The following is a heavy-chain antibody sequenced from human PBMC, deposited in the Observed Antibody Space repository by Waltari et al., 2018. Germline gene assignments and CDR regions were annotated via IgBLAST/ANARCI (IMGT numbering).Heavy chain of an antibody. Sequence: QVQLVESGGGVVQPGGSLRLSCAASGFTFSSYGMHWVRQAPGKGLEWVAFIRYDGSNKYYADSLKGRFTISRDNSKNTLYLQMNSLRAEDTAVYYCAKVVKYPDAFDIWGQGTMVTVSS. J-gene: IGHJ3*02. CDR3: AKVVKYPDAFDI. D-gene: IGHD2-2*01. V-gene: IGHV3-30*02. CDR2: IRYDGSNK. CDR1: GFTFSSYG.